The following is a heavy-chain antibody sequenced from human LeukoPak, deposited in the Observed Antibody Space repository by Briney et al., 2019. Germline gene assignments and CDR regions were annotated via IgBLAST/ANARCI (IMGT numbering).Heavy chain of an antibody. V-gene: IGHV4-59*08. D-gene: IGHD3/OR15-3a*01. CDR1: GGSISGHY. CDR2: IYYSGST. J-gene: IGHJ4*02. CDR3: ARLSVGTGYYGTFDY. Sequence: SETLSLTCTVSGGSISGHYWSWIRQPPGKGLEWIGFIYYSGSTKYNPSLESRVTISLDTSMNQFSLKLSSVTAADTAVYYCARLSVGTGYYGTFDYWGQGTLVTVSS.